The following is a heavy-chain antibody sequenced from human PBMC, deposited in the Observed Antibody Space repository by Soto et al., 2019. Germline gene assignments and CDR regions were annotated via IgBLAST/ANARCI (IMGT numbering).Heavy chain of an antibody. V-gene: IGHV3-53*04. J-gene: IGHJ6*02. Sequence: EVQLVESGGGLVQPGGSLRLSCAASGIPVSSNYMTWVRQAPGKGLEWVSVLHSGGDTYYANSVKGRFTISRHDSTNTLFLQMNSLTPEDTAVYYCARDVPYHYASRMDVWGQGTTVTVSS. CDR3: ARDVPYHYASRMDV. CDR2: LHSGGDT. D-gene: IGHD3-10*01. CDR1: GIPVSSNY.